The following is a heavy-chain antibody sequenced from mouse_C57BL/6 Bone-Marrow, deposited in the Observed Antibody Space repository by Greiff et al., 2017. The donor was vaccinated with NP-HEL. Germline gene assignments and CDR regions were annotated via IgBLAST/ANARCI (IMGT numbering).Heavy chain of an antibody. CDR3: TTWGLPDY. CDR2: IDPENGDT. D-gene: IGHD2-4*01. V-gene: IGHV14-4*01. J-gene: IGHJ2*01. CDR1: GFNIKDDY. Sequence: VQLQQPGAELVRPGASVTLSCTASGFNIKDDYMHWVKQRPEQGLEWIGWIDPENGDTEYASKFQGKATITADTSSNTAYLQLSSLTSEDTAVYYCTTWGLPDYWGQGTTLTVSS.